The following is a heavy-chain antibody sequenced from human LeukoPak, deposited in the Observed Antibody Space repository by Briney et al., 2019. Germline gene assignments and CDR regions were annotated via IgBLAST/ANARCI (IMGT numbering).Heavy chain of an antibody. V-gene: IGHV3-74*01. CDR1: GFTFSYNW. CDR3: AREGGYDPFEY. D-gene: IGHD5-12*01. J-gene: IGHJ4*02. Sequence: PGGSVTLYCAASGFTFSYNWMHWVRQAPGKGLVWVSRIDADGGSATYADSVKGRFTISRDNAKNALYLQMNSLRVEDTAVYYCAREGGYDPFEYWGQGTLVTVSS. CDR2: IDADGGSA.